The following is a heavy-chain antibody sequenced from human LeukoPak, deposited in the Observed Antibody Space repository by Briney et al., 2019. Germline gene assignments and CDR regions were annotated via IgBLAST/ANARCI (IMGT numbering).Heavy chain of an antibody. V-gene: IGHV3-43*01. J-gene: IGHJ4*02. CDR3: AKDMGGSYYYFDY. Sequence: GGSLRLSCAASGFTLDDYTMHWVRQAPGKGLEWVSLISWDGGSTYYADSVKGRFTISRDNSKNSLYLQMNSLRTEDTALYYCAKDMGGSYYYFDYWGQGTLVTVSS. CDR2: ISWDGGST. D-gene: IGHD1-26*01. CDR1: GFTLDDYT.